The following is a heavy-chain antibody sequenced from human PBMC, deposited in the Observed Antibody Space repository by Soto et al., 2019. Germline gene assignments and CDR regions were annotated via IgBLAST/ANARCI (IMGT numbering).Heavy chain of an antibody. Sequence: SETVSLTCTVSGGSISSYYWSWIRQPPGKGLEWIGYIYYSGSTNYNPSLKSRVTISVDTSKNQFSLKLSSVTAADTAVYYCAGGWHYYFDYWGQGTLVTVSS. J-gene: IGHJ4*02. D-gene: IGHD6-19*01. CDR3: AGGWHYYFDY. V-gene: IGHV4-59*01. CDR1: GGSISSYY. CDR2: IYYSGST.